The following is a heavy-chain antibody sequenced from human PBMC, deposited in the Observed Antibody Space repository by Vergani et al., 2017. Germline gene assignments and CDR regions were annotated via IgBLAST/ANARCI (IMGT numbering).Heavy chain of an antibody. CDR3: AGGTGMAYYFDY. V-gene: IGHV3-23*04. Sequence: EVQLVESGGGLVQPGGSLRLSCAASGFTFSSYSMNWVRQAPGKGLEWVSAISGSGGSTYYADSVKGRFTISRDNSKNTLYLQMNSLRAEDTAVYYCAGGTGMAYYFDYWGQGTLVTVSS. CDR2: ISGSGGST. D-gene: IGHD3-10*01. CDR1: GFTFSSYS. J-gene: IGHJ4*02.